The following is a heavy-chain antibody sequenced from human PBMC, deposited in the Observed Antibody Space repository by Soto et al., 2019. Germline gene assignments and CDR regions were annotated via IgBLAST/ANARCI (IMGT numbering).Heavy chain of an antibody. CDR3: ASSLQDDYNMDV. J-gene: IGHJ6*02. CDR2: IVVGSGNT. D-gene: IGHD4-4*01. V-gene: IGHV1-58*01. Sequence: QMQLVQSGPEVKKPGTSVKVSCKASGFTFTSSAVQWVRQARGQRLEWIGWIVVGSGNTNYAQKFQERVTITRDMSTSTAYMELSSLRSEDSFDYYFASSLQDDYNMDVWGQGTTVTVSS. CDR1: GFTFTSSA.